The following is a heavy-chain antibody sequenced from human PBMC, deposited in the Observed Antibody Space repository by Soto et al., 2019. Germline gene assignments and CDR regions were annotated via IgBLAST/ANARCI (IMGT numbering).Heavy chain of an antibody. Sequence: GGSLRLSCAASGFTFSSYAMSWVRQAPGKGLEWVSAISGSGGSTYYSDSVKGRFTISRDNSKNTLYLQMNSLRAEDTAVYYCARENYPWRRNWFDPWGQGTLVTVSS. CDR2: ISGSGGST. J-gene: IGHJ5*02. V-gene: IGHV3-23*01. D-gene: IGHD1-7*01. CDR3: ARENYPWRRNWFDP. CDR1: GFTFSSYA.